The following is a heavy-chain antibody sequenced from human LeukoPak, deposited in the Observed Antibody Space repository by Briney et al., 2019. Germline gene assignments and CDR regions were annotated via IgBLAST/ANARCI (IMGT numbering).Heavy chain of an antibody. V-gene: IGHV3-48*03. D-gene: IGHD4-17*01. CDR2: VSSSGSTI. J-gene: IGHJ4*02. CDR3: ARDAYGDYRAYYFDY. Sequence: GGSLRLSCAASGFTFSSYEMNWVRQAPGKGLEWVSHVSSSGSTIYYADSVKGRFTISRDNAKNSLYLQMNSLRAEDTAVYYCARDAYGDYRAYYFDYWGQGTLVTVSS. CDR1: GFTFSSYE.